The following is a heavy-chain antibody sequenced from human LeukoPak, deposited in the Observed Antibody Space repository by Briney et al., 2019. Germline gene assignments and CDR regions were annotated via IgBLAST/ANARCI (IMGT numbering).Heavy chain of an antibody. CDR2: INHSGST. J-gene: IGHJ4*02. Sequence: SETLSLTCAVYGGSFSGYYWSWIRQPPGKGLEWIGEINHSGSTNYNPSLKSRVTISVDTSKNQFSLKLSSVTAADTAVYYCARLQQLVSFCFDYWGQGTLVTVSS. CDR1: GGSFSGYY. CDR3: ARLQQLVSFCFDY. D-gene: IGHD6-13*01. V-gene: IGHV4-34*01.